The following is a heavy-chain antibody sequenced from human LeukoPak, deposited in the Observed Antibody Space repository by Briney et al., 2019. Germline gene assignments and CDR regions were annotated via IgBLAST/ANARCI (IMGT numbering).Heavy chain of an antibody. CDR1: GGSISSYY. CDR3: ARNTYYYYGMDV. D-gene: IGHD2/OR15-2a*01. J-gene: IGHJ6*02. Sequence: SETLSLTCIVSGGSISSYYWSWIRQPPGKGLERIGYIYYSGSTNYNPSLKSRVTISVDTSKNQFSLILSSVTAADTAVYYCARNTYYYYGMDVWGQGTTVTVSS. V-gene: IGHV4-59*08. CDR2: IYYSGST.